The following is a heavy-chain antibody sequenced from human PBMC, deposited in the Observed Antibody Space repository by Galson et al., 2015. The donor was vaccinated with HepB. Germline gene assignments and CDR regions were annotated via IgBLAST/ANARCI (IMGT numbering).Heavy chain of an antibody. Sequence: CAISGDSVSRETPVWNWIRQSPSRGLEWLGRTYCRSTKWYNDYAVSVQSRITINPDTSRNQFSLQLDSVTPDDTAVYYCARGFSLAYWGQGTVVTVSS. J-gene: IGHJ4*02. CDR1: GDSVSRETPV. CDR2: TYCRSTKWYN. V-gene: IGHV6-1*01. CDR3: ARGFSLAY.